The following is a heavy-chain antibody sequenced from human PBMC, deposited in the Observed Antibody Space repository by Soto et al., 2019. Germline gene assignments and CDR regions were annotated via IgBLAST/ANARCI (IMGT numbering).Heavy chain of an antibody. CDR3: ATGSSLGAPR. CDR1: GFTFGHVW. D-gene: IGHD3-16*01. V-gene: IGHV3-15*01. Sequence: EVQLVESGGGLVKPGGSLRLSCAASGFTFGHVWISWVRQAPGKGLEWVGRIKSKTDGGTSDYAAPVKGRFTISRDDSKNTLYLQMNSRKAEDTAVYYCATGSSLGAPRWGQGTLVTVSS. CDR2: IKSKTDGGTS. J-gene: IGHJ4*02.